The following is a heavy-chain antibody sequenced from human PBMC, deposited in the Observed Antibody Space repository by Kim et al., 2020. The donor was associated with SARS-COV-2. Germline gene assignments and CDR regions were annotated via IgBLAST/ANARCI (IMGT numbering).Heavy chain of an antibody. J-gene: IGHJ4*02. CDR2: IDADNGNT. Sequence: SMKVSCKTSGYTFTSYAFHWVRQAPGQRLEWMGWIDADNGNTKYSQKFQGRVTITRDTSARTAYMELSSLRSEDTAVYYCARNEDYWGQGTLVTVSS. CDR3: ARNEDY. V-gene: IGHV1-3*01. CDR1: GYTFTSYA.